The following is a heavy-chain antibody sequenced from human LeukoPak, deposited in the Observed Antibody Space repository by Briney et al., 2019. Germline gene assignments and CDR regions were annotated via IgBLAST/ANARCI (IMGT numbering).Heavy chain of an antibody. CDR2: INPSGGST. D-gene: IGHD1-1*01. CDR1: GYTFTSYY. Sequence: ASVKVSCKASGYTFTSYYMHWVRQAPGQGLEWMGIINPSGGSTSYAQKFQGRVTMTEDTSTDTAYMELSSLRSEDTAVYYCATAEVERLYYYGMDVWGQGTTVTVSS. V-gene: IGHV1-46*01. J-gene: IGHJ6*02. CDR3: ATAEVERLYYYGMDV.